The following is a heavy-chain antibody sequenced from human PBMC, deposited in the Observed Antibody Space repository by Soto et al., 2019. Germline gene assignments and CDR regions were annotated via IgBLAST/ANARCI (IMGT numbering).Heavy chain of an antibody. CDR1: GGSIGSSSYY. CDR2: LYYTGTT. CDR3: GAYCSRTYRYDWFDP. V-gene: IGHV4-39*01. D-gene: IGHD2-2*01. J-gene: IGHJ5*02. Sequence: WETLSLTCSVSGGSIGSSSYYFGWIRQPPGKGLEWIGSLYYTGTTYYNSSLKSRVTISADKSQNQFSLRLSSVTAADTAVYYCGAYCSRTYRYDWFDPWGQGTLVTVSS.